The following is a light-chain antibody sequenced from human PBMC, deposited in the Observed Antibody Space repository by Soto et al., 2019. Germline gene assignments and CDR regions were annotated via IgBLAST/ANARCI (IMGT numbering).Light chain of an antibody. CDR1: SSDVGGYNY. J-gene: IGLJ2*01. CDR2: DVS. CDR3: SSYTSSSTVV. V-gene: IGLV2-14*03. Sequence: QSALTQPASVSGSPGQSITISCTGTSSDVGGYNYVSWYKQHSGKAPKLMIYDVSYWPSGVSNRFSGFKSGNTASLTISGLQAEDEADYYCSSYTSSSTVVFGGGTKLTVL.